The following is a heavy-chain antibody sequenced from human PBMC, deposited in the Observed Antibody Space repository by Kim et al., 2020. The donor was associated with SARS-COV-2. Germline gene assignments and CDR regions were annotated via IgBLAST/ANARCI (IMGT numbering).Heavy chain of an antibody. CDR1: GLTFSDSY. Sequence: SLILSFSSSGLTFSDSYIICIRQAPLKLLQLISYISSTVSHTNYSDSVRGRFTISRDNAKNSLYLRMTSLRVDDTAVYYCATGSGWYIEHFHHCGQGT. CDR2: ISSTVSHT. J-gene: IGHJ1*01. D-gene: IGHD6-13*01. V-gene: IGHV3-11*03. CDR3: ATGSGWYIEHFHH.